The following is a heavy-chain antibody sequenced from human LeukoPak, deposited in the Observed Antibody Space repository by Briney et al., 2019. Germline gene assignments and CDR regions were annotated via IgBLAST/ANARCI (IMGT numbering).Heavy chain of an antibody. CDR1: GGSISSYY. J-gene: IGHJ6*03. CDR3: ARVAAYYDFWSGYSYYCYYMDV. Sequence: SETLSLTCTVSGGSISSYYWSWIRQPPGKGLEWIGYIYTSGSTNYNPSLKSRVTISVDTSKNQFSLKLSSVTAADTAVYYCARVAAYYDFWSGYSYYCYYMDVWGKGTTVTVSS. V-gene: IGHV4-4*09. CDR2: IYTSGST. D-gene: IGHD3-3*01.